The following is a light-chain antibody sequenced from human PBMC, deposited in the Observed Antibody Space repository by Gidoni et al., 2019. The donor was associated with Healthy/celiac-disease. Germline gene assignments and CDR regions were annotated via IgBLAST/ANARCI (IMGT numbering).Light chain of an antibody. CDR1: QSVSSSY. CDR3: QQYGSSSWT. CDR2: GAS. J-gene: IGKJ1*01. Sequence: EIVLTQSPGTLSLSPGERATLSCRASQSVSSSYLAWYQQKPGKAPRLLIYGASSRATGIPDRFSGSGSGTDFTLTISRLEPEDFAVYYCQQYGSSSWTFVQGTKVEIK. V-gene: IGKV3-20*01.